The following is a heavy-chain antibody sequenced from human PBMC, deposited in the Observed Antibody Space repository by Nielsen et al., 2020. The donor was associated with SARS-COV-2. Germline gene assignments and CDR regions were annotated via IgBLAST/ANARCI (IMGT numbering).Heavy chain of an antibody. Sequence: ASVKVSCKASGYTFTSYYMHWVRQAPGQGLEWMGWINPNSGGTNYAQKFQGWVTMTRDTSISTAYMELSRLRSDDTAVYYCARKRSYCSSTSCYYAFDIWGQGTMVTVSS. D-gene: IGHD2-2*01. V-gene: IGHV1-2*04. CDR3: ARKRSYCSSTSCYYAFDI. CDR2: INPNSGGT. J-gene: IGHJ3*02. CDR1: GYTFTSYY.